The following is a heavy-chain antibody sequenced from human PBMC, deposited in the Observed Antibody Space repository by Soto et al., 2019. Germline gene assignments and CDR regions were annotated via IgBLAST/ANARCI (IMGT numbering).Heavy chain of an antibody. J-gene: IGHJ4*02. CDR3: VLWGRGIINY. CDR2: SRTRADNYAT. V-gene: IGHV3-72*01. Sequence: EVQLVESGGGLVQPGGSLRLSCAISGITFSDHDIDWVRQAAGKGLEWLGRSRTRADNYATDYAASVKGRFTFSRDDSKSSLSLKMRSLKTGDTAMYYCVLWGRGIINYWGQGTLVTVSS. D-gene: IGHD3-10*01. CDR1: GITFSDHD.